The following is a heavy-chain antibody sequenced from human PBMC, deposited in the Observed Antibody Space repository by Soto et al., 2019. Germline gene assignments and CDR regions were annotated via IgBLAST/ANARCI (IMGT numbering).Heavy chain of an antibody. CDR2: IYYSGST. Sequence: LSLTCTVSGGSITSYYWNWIRQPPGKGLEWIGYIYYSGSTNYNPSLKSRVSLSVDTSKNQFSLKVYSVTAADTAVYYCARDRDGYNYFDYWGKGTLVTVSS. D-gene: IGHD5-12*01. V-gene: IGHV4-59*01. CDR3: ARDRDGYNYFDY. CDR1: GGSITSYY. J-gene: IGHJ4*02.